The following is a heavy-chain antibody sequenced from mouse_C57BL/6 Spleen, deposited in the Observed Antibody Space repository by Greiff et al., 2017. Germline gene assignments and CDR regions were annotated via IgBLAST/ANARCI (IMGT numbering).Heavy chain of an antibody. V-gene: IGHV1-85*01. J-gene: IGHJ4*01. CDR2: IYPRDGST. CDR3: ANRYSNYYYYAMDY. Sequence: QVQLQQSGPELVKPGASVKLSCKASGYTFTSYDINWVKQRPGQGLEWIGWIYPRDGSTKYNEKFKGKATLTVDTSSSTAYMELHSLTSEDSAVYFCANRYSNYYYYAMDYWGQGTSVTVSS. D-gene: IGHD2-5*01. CDR1: GYTFTSYD.